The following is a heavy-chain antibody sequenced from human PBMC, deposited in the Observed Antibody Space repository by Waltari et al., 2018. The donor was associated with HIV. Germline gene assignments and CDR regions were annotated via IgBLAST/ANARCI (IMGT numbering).Heavy chain of an antibody. J-gene: IGHJ6*02. V-gene: IGHV1-3*04. Sequence: QVQLVQSGAEVKKPGASVKVSCKTSGYTFVDYAVHWVRQAPGQRPEWMGWINTGNGNTKYSQEFQGRVSITRETSASTVFMELSRLRSEDTALYYCTRDEFSSWSQSGGMDVWGQGTTVTVS. D-gene: IGHD6-13*01. CDR3: TRDEFSSWSQSGGMDV. CDR1: GYTFVDYA. CDR2: INTGNGNT.